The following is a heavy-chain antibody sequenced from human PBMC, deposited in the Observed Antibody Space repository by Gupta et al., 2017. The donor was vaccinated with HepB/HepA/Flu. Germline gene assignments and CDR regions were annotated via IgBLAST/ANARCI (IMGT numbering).Heavy chain of an antibody. Sequence: VQLLESGGDLVQPGGSLRLSCVASGFTFSSYAMSWVRQAPGKGLEWVSGIRGSGGNTYYADSVKGRFTISRDNSKNTLYLQMNSLRAEDTAVYYCAKDRGGEGYCSGGNCYSDYWGQGTLVTVSS. V-gene: IGHV3-23*01. CDR3: AKDRGGEGYCSGGNCYSDY. CDR2: IRGSGGNT. CDR1: GFTFSSYA. D-gene: IGHD2-15*01. J-gene: IGHJ4*02.